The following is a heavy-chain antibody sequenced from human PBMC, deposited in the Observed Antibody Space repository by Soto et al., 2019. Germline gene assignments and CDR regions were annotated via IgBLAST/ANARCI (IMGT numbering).Heavy chain of an antibody. CDR1: GGSFSGYY. J-gene: IGHJ4*02. CDR2: INHSGST. D-gene: IGHD1-1*01. Sequence: SETLSLTCAVYGGSFSGYYWSCIRQPPGKGLEWIGEINHSGSTNYNPSLKSRVTISVDTYKNQFSLKLSSVTAADTAVYYCERDQVPFDYWGQGTLVTVSS. V-gene: IGHV4-34*01. CDR3: ERDQVPFDY.